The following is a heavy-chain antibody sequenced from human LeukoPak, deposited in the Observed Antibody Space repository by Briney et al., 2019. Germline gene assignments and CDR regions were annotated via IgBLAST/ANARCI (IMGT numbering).Heavy chain of an antibody. CDR1: GFTFSTYG. D-gene: IGHD6-6*01. CDR3: AKRVQYSSSSVYFDY. Sequence: GGSLRLSCTASGFTFSTYGMNWVRQAPGKGLEWVSSISDDGRNTYYTDSVKGRFTVSRDNSKNTLYLQMNSLRDEDTAVYYCAKRVQYSSSSVYFDYWRQRIPVTVSS. V-gene: IGHV3-23*01. CDR2: ISDDGRNT. J-gene: IGHJ4*02.